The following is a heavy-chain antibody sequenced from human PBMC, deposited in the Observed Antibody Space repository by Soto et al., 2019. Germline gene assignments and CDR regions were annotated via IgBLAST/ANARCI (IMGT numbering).Heavy chain of an antibody. D-gene: IGHD2-15*01. V-gene: IGHV3-23*01. CDR2: ISGSGGST. CDR1: GFTFSSYA. J-gene: IGHJ4*02. Sequence: GGSLRLSCAASGFTFSSYAMSWVRQAPGKGLEWVSAISGSGGSTYYADSVKGRFTISRDNSKNTLYLQMNSLRAEDTAVYYCAKPLLGVVAATPFDYWGQGTLVTVSS. CDR3: AKPLLGVVAATPFDY.